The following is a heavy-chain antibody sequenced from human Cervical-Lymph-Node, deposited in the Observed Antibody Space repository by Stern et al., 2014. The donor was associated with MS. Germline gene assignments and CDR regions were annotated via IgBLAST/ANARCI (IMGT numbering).Heavy chain of an antibody. J-gene: IGHJ4*02. CDR3: ARDRGTTGYYVDF. D-gene: IGHD3-9*01. Sequence: EVHLVESGGGLVQPGGSLRLSCAASGFTFSSYSMNWVRQAPGKGLEWVSYISSDSTSIYYADSMKDRLTISRDNAKHSLYLEMSSLRADDTAVYYCARDRGTTGYYVDFWGQGTLVTVSS. V-gene: IGHV3-48*01. CDR1: GFTFSSYS. CDR2: ISSDSTSI.